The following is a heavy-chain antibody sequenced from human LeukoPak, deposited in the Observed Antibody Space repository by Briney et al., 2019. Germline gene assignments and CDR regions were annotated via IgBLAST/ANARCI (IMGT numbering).Heavy chain of an antibody. CDR3: ARDPYYYGSGSYCDY. CDR1: GFTFSSYA. CDR2: ISSSSSYI. V-gene: IGHV3-21*01. J-gene: IGHJ4*02. Sequence: GGSLRLSCAASGFTFSSYAMHWVRQAPGKGLEWVSSISSSSSYIYYADSVKGRFTISRDNAKNSLYLQMNSLRAEDTAVYYCARDPYYYGSGSYCDYWGQGTLVTVSS. D-gene: IGHD3-10*01.